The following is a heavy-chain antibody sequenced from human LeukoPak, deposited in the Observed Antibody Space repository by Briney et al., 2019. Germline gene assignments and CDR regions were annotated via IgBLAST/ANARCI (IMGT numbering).Heavy chain of an antibody. CDR3: ARDPPLASGSFLGLLGKNWFDP. V-gene: IGHV1-18*01. CDR2: ISAYNGNT. D-gene: IGHD6-6*01. J-gene: IGHJ5*02. Sequence: ASVKVSCKASGYTFTSYGVSWVRQAPGQGLEWMGWISAYNGNTNYAQKLQGRVTMTTDTSTSTAYMELRSLRSDDTAVYYCARDPPLASGSFLGLLGKNWFDPWGQGTLVTVSS. CDR1: GYTFTSYG.